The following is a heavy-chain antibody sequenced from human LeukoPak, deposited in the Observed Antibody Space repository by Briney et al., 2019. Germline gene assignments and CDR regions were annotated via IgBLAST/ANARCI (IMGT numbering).Heavy chain of an antibody. CDR3: AKDDSGSSNLRFYNYYMDV. CDR1: GFIFSNYA. Sequence: GGSLRLSCAASGFIFSNYAMSWVRQAPGKGLEWVSAIRGSGGSTYYADSVKGRFTISRDNSKYTVYLEMNSLVPEDTAVYYCAKDDSGSSNLRFYNYYMDVWGKGTTVIVSS. V-gene: IGHV3-23*01. J-gene: IGHJ6*03. CDR2: IRGSGGST. D-gene: IGHD2-2*01.